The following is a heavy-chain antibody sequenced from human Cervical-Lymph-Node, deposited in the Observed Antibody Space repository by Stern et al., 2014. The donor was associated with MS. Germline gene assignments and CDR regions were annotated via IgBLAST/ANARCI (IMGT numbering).Heavy chain of an antibody. J-gene: IGHJ6*02. Sequence: VQLVESGAEVKKPGSSVKVSCKASGVTFSSYAISWVRQAPGQGLEWMGGILPIFGTANYAQKVQGRVTITADESTSTAYMELSSLRSEDTAVYYCARGELKEGLVRGMDVWGQGTTVTVSS. CDR1: GVTFSSYA. D-gene: IGHD1-26*01. CDR2: ILPIFGTA. CDR3: ARGELKEGLVRGMDV. V-gene: IGHV1-69*01.